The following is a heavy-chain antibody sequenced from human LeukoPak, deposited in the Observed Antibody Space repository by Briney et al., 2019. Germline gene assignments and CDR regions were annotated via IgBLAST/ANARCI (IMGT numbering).Heavy chain of an antibody. Sequence: GGSLRLSCAASGFTFSTYWMSWVRQAPGKGLEWVANIKQDGSEKFYVDSVRGRFTISRDNAKNSLYLQMNSLRAEDTAVYYCARGYYYGSGSYYFDYWGQGTLVTVSS. CDR1: GFTFSTYW. J-gene: IGHJ4*02. CDR3: ARGYYYGSGSYYFDY. CDR2: IKQDGSEK. V-gene: IGHV3-7*01. D-gene: IGHD3-10*01.